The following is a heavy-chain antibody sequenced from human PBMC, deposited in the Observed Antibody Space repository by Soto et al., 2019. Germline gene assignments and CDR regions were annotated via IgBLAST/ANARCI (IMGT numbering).Heavy chain of an antibody. D-gene: IGHD3-9*01. CDR2: IYYSGTT. Sequence: SETLSLTCTVSGGSISSSSYYWGWIRQPPGKGLEWIGSIYYSGTTYYNPSLKSRVTISVDTSKNQFSLKLSSVTAADTAVYYCARHRGYYDILTGYYTELNFDYWGQGTLVTVS. V-gene: IGHV4-39*01. CDR1: GGSISSSSYY. J-gene: IGHJ4*02. CDR3: ARHRGYYDILTGYYTELNFDY.